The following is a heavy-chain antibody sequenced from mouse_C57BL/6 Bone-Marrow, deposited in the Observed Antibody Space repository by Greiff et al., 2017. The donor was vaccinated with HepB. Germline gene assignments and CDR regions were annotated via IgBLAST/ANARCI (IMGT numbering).Heavy chain of an antibody. D-gene: IGHD3-1*01. J-gene: IGHJ3*01. CDR3: ARRASQLSWVAY. CDR2: IDPSDSYI. V-gene: IGHV1-50*01. CDR1: GFTFTSYW. Sequence: QVQLQQPGAELVKPGASVKLSCKASGFTFTSYWMQWVKQRPGQGLEWIGEIDPSDSYINYNQKFKGKSTLTVDKSSSTAYMQLSSLTSEDSAVYYSARRASQLSWVAYWGQGTLVTVSA.